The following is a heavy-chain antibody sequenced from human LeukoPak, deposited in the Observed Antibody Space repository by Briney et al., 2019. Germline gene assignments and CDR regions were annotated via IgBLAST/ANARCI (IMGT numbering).Heavy chain of an antibody. CDR2: IYCSGTT. CDR1: DSSINSDYY. Sequence: KASETLSLTCTVSDSSINSDYYWGWIRQPPGKGLEWIASIYCSGTTYYNPSLKSRVTISEDKSKNQFSLKLSSVTAADTAVYYCAIEPPTYFYGSGSLLGAFDIWGQGTMVTVSS. D-gene: IGHD3-10*01. J-gene: IGHJ3*02. CDR3: AIEPPTYFYGSGSLLGAFDI. V-gene: IGHV4-38-2*02.